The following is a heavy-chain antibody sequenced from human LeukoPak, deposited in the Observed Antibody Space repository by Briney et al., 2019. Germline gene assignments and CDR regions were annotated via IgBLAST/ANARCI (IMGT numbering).Heavy chain of an antibody. CDR2: INPNSGDT. D-gene: IGHD1-26*01. CDR3: ARRWVGGVGATTLDY. Sequence: ASVKVSCKASGYTFTGYYMHWVRQAPGQGLEWMGWINPNSGDTNYAQKFQGRVTMTRDTSISTAYMELSSLRSEDTAVYYCARRWVGGVGATTLDYWGQGTLVTVSS. J-gene: IGHJ4*02. CDR1: GYTFTGYY. V-gene: IGHV1-2*02.